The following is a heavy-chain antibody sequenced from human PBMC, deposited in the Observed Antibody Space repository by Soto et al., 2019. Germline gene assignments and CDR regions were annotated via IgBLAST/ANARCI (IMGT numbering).Heavy chain of an antibody. J-gene: IGHJ6*02. CDR1: GGSISSGDYY. V-gene: IGHV4-30-4*01. CDR3: ARVIRFLEWLPSSYYYYGMDV. CDR2: IYYSGST. D-gene: IGHD3-3*01. Sequence: QVQLQESGPGLVKPSQTLSLTCTVSGGSISSGDYYWSWIRQPPGKGLEWIGYIYYSGSTYYNPSLKSRVTISVDTSKNQFSLKLSSVTAADTAVYYCARVIRFLEWLPSSYYYYGMDVWGQGTTVTVSS.